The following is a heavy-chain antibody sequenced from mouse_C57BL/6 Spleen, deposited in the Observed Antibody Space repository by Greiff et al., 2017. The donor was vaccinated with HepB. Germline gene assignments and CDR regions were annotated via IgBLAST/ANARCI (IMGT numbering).Heavy chain of an antibody. V-gene: IGHV1-82*01. Sequence: QVQLKQSGPELVKPGASVKISCKASGYAFSSSWMNWVKQRPGKGLVWIGRIYPGDGDTNYNGKFIGKATLTADKSSSTAYMQLSSLTSEDSAVYFCARGLYGSNWFAYWGQGTLVTVSA. CDR2: IYPGDGDT. J-gene: IGHJ3*01. CDR1: GYAFSSSW. D-gene: IGHD1-1*01. CDR3: ARGLYGSNWFAY.